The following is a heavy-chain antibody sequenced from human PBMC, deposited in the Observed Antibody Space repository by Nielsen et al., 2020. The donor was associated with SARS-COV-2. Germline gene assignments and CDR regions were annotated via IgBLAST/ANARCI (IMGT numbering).Heavy chain of an antibody. V-gene: IGHV3-33*06. Sequence: GESLKISCAASGFTFSNYAMHWVRQAPGKGLEWVAVIWYDGGNEYYADSVKGRFTISRDNSKNTLYVQMNSLRAEDTAVYFCAKGSVYMEYFDHWGQGTLVTVSS. CDR3: AKGSVYMEYFDH. CDR1: GFTFSNYA. J-gene: IGHJ1*01. D-gene: IGHD5-18*01. CDR2: IWYDGGNE.